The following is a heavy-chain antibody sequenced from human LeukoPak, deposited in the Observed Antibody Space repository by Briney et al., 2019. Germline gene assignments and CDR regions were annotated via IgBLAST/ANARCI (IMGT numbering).Heavy chain of an antibody. D-gene: IGHD5-18*01. J-gene: IGHJ4*02. V-gene: IGHV3-33*08. Sequence: HPGGSLRLSCAASGFTFSSYAMSWVRQAPGKGLEWVAVIWYDGSNKYYADSVKGRFTISRDNSKNTLYLQMNSLRAEDTAVYYCASGSGYSYGYGVDYWGQGTLVTVSS. CDR1: GFTFSSYA. CDR2: IWYDGSNK. CDR3: ASGSGYSYGYGVDY.